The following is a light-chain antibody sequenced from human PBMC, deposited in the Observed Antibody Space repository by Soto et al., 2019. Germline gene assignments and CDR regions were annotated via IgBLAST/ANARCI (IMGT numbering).Light chain of an antibody. CDR1: SSDVGGYNY. CDR2: DVS. Sequence: QSALTQPASVSGSPGQSITISCTGTSSDVGGYNYVSWYQQHPGRAPKLMIYDVSNRPSGVSNRFSGSKSGNTAFLTISGLQDEDEADYCCSSYTSSSTRVFGGGTKLTVL. J-gene: IGLJ3*02. V-gene: IGLV2-14*01. CDR3: SSYTSSSTRV.